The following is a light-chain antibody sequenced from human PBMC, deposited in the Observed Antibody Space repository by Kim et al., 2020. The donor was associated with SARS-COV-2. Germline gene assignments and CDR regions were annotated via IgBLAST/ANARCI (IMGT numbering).Light chain of an antibody. Sequence: SSELTQDPAVSVALGQTIRITCQGDSLRSYYASWYQQKPGQAPVLVIYGKDNRPSGIPDRFSGSSSGNTASLTITGTQAEAEADYYCNSRDTSENHLVVF. J-gene: IGLJ2*01. CDR1: SLRSYY. V-gene: IGLV3-19*01. CDR2: GKD. CDR3: NSRDTSENHLVV.